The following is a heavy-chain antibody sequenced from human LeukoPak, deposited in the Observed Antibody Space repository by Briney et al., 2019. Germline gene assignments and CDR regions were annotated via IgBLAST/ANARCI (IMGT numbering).Heavy chain of an antibody. CDR3: ARDSTGSYYFDY. Sequence: GRSLRLSCAASGFTFSSYAMHWVRQAPGKGLEWVAVISYDGSNKYYADSVKSRFTISRDNSKNTLYLQMNSLRAEDTAVYYCARDSTGSYYFDYWGQGTLVTVSS. J-gene: IGHJ4*02. CDR1: GFTFSSYA. CDR2: ISYDGSNK. V-gene: IGHV3-30-3*01.